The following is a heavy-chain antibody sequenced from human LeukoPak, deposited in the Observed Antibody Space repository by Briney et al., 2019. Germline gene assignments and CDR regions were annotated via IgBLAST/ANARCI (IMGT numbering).Heavy chain of an antibody. D-gene: IGHD3-9*01. Sequence: SETLSLTCAVSGYSISSTYWSWVRQPPGKGLEWIGYNYYSGSTHSGSTNYNPSLKSRVTISVDTSKNQFSLKLSSVTAAEASVNQCARAPYDILTGYNYYNWSDPWGQGTLVTVSS. CDR2: NYYSGSTHSGST. CDR3: ARAPYDILTGYNYYNWSDP. CDR1: GYSISSTY. V-gene: IGHV4-59*01. J-gene: IGHJ5*02.